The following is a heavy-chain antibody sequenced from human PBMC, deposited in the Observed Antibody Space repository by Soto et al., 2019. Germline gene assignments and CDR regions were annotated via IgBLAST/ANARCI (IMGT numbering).Heavy chain of an antibody. CDR1: VFTFITYA. D-gene: IGHD3-3*01. V-gene: IGHV3-23*01. CDR2: ISNSGDGT. Sequence: GWSLRLSCASSVFTFITYAMTWVRQAPGKGLEWVSLISNSGDGTYYADSVKGRFTISRDNSQRTLNLQMNSLRAEDTAVYYCAKNGDFWSWGMDVWGQGTTVTVSS. CDR3: AKNGDFWSWGMDV. J-gene: IGHJ6*02.